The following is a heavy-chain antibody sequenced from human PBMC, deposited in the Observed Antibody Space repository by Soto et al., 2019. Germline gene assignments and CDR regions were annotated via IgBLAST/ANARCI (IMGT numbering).Heavy chain of an antibody. D-gene: IGHD2-2*01. CDR2: IYYSGST. Sequence: PSETLSLTCTVSGGSISSGGYYWSWIRQHPGKGLEWIGYIYYSGSTYYNPSLKSRVTISVDTSKNQFSLKLSSVTAADTAVYYCARDGDCSSTSCPGYFDYWGQGTLVTVSS. J-gene: IGHJ4*02. CDR1: GGSISSGGYY. CDR3: ARDGDCSSTSCPGYFDY. V-gene: IGHV4-31*03.